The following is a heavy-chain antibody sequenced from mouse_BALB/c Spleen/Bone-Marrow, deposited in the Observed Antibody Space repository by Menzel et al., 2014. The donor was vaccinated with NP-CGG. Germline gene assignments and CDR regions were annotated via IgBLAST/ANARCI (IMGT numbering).Heavy chain of an antibody. V-gene: IGHV14-3*02. D-gene: IGHD1-1*01. CDR2: VAPANGNT. J-gene: IGHJ4*01. CDR1: GYTITNTY. CDR3: GSSSCGTAMDY. Sequence: VQLQQSGADLVKPGASVKLSCTASGYTITNTYINWIKQRPEQGLEWIGRVAPANGNTNYDQKFQGKATLTVDTSSSTAYIQTSSLSSEDSAVYCCGSSSCGTAMDYWGQGTSVTVSS.